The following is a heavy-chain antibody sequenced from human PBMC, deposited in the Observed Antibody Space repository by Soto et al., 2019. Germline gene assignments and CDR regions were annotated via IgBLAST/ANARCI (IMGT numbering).Heavy chain of an antibody. Sequence: SVKVSCKASGGTFSSYAISWVRQAPGQGLEWMGGIIPIFGTANYAQKFQGRVTITADESTGTAYMELSSLRSEDTAVYYCARTFGVVTAIGYYFDYWGQGTTVTVSS. D-gene: IGHD2-21*02. CDR1: GGTFSSYA. V-gene: IGHV1-69*13. J-gene: IGHJ4*02. CDR2: IIPIFGTA. CDR3: ARTFGVVTAIGYYFDY.